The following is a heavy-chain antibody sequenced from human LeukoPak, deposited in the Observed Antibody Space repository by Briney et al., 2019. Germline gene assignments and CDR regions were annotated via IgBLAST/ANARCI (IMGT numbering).Heavy chain of an antibody. CDR2: ISGSGGST. CDR1: GFTLSGYA. J-gene: IGHJ3*02. CDR3: AKDPFIVVVPAAPWDDAFDI. D-gene: IGHD2-2*01. Sequence: PGGSPRLSCAASGFTLSGYALNWVRQAPGKGLEWVSAISGSGGSTYYADSVKGRFTISRDNSKNTLYLQMNSLRAEDTAVYYCAKDPFIVVVPAAPWDDAFDIWGQGTMVTVSS. V-gene: IGHV3-23*01.